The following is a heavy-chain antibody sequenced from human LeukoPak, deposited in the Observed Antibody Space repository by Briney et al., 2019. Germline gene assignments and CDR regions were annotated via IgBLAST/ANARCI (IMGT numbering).Heavy chain of an antibody. V-gene: IGHV4-38-2*02. CDR3: ARDGGPYCSSTSCYGGSYYYYMDV. CDR2: IYHSGST. Sequence: SETLSLTCTVSGDSISSGYYWGWIRQPPGKGLEWIGSIYHSGSTYYNPSLKSRVTISVDTSKNQFSLKLSSVTAADTAVYYCARDGGPYCSSTSCYGGSYYYYMDVWGKGTTVTVSS. D-gene: IGHD2-2*01. CDR1: GDSISSGYY. J-gene: IGHJ6*03.